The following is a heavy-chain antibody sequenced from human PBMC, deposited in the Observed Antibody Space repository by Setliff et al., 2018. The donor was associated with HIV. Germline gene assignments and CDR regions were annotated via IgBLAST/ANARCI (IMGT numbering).Heavy chain of an antibody. CDR1: GYTFTNYW. Sequence: GESLKISCKCSGYTFTNYWIGWVRQMPGKGLEWMGIIYPGDSDTRYNPSFQGQVTISADKSISTAYLQWSTLKASDTAIYYCARHRHTAAGTLDAFDIWGQGTVVTVSS. V-gene: IGHV5-51*01. J-gene: IGHJ3*02. D-gene: IGHD6-13*01. CDR3: ARHRHTAAGTLDAFDI. CDR2: IYPGDSDT.